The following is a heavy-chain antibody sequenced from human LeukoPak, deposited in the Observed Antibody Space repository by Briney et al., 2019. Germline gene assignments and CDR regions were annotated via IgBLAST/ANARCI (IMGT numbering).Heavy chain of an antibody. V-gene: IGHV3-13*01. D-gene: IGHD3-10*01. J-gene: IGHJ6*03. Sequence: AGGSLRLSCAASGFTFSSYDMHWVRQATGKGLEWVSAIGTAGDTYYPGSVKGRFTISRENAKNSLYLQMNSLRAGDTAVYYCARGSSGSGSYARIVGYYYYYIDVWGKGTTVTVSS. CDR3: ARGSSGSGSYARIVGYYYYYIDV. CDR2: IGTAGDT. CDR1: GFTFSSYD.